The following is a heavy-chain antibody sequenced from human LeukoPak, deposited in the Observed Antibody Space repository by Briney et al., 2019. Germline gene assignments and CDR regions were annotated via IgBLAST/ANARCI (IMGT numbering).Heavy chain of an antibody. Sequence: GGSLRLSCAASGFTFSSYAMSWVRQAPGKGLEWVSAISGRGDTIFYADSLKGRFTVSRDNSKNTLYLQMNSLRAEDTAVYYCAWAVYGDYAPYYFDYWGQGTLVTVSS. V-gene: IGHV3-23*01. D-gene: IGHD4-17*01. J-gene: IGHJ4*02. CDR1: GFTFSSYA. CDR2: ISGRGDTI. CDR3: AWAVYGDYAPYYFDY.